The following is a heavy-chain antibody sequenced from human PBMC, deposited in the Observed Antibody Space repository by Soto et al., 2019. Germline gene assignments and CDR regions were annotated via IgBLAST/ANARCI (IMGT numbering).Heavy chain of an antibody. CDR3: ARAFYGMDV. CDR2: IDWEDTK. V-gene: IGHV2-70*04. J-gene: IGHJ6*02. CDR1: GFSLSGTGMR. Sequence: GPTLVNPTQTLTLTCTVSGFSLSGTGMRVTWIRQPPGKALEWLARIDWEDTKLYSTSLKTRLSISKDTSKNQVVLTMTNMDPADTATYYCARAFYGMDVWGPGTTVTVSS.